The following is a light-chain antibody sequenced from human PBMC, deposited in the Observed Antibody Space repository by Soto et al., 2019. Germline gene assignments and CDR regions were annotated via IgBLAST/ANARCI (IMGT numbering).Light chain of an antibody. CDR2: DAS. CDR3: HQFSLPRT. CDR1: QTVSRNY. V-gene: IGKV3-20*01. Sequence: DIVLTQSPGTLSLSPGERATLSCRANQTVSRNYLAWYQQKPGQTPRLLIYDASNRATGIPDRFSGSGSGTDFTLTISRLEPEDFAVYYCHQFSLPRTFGQGTKVDIK. J-gene: IGKJ1*01.